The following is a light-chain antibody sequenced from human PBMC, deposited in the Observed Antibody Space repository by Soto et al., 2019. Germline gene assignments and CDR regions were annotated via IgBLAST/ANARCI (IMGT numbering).Light chain of an antibody. V-gene: IGLV2-14*03. CDR3: SSYTSSAPGVL. CDR1: SSDVGGANY. J-gene: IGLJ2*01. CDR2: DVS. Sequence: QSALTQPASVSGSPGQSITISCSGTSSDVGGANYVSWYQQHPGEAPKLMIYDVSSRPSGVSNRFSGSKSGNTASLTLSGLRAADEADYFCSSYTSSAPGVLFGGGTKLTVL.